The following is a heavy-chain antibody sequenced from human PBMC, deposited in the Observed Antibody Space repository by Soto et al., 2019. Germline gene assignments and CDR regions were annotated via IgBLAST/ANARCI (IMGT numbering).Heavy chain of an antibody. J-gene: IGHJ6*03. CDR3: NTDDCSGANCTSRYYYYMDV. V-gene: IGHV3-15*01. Sequence: EVQLVESGGGLVKPGGSLTLSCAASGFTFSNAWMSWVRQAPGKGLEWVGRIKSKTDGGTTDYAVSVTGRFTISRDESTDSLFLQMNSVKTEDTAVYYCNTDDCSGANCTSRYYYYMDVWGKGTTVTVSS. CDR1: GFTFSNAW. CDR2: IKSKTDGGTT. D-gene: IGHD2-15*01.